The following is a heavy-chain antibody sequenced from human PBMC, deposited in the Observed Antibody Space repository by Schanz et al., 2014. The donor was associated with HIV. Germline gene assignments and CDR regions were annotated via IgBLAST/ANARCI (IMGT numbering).Heavy chain of an antibody. CDR1: GFSFDTFG. CDR3: AKSNGGDTAVVQYYFDY. CDR2: ISHNGNND. J-gene: IGHJ4*02. V-gene: IGHV3-30*18. Sequence: QVQLVESGGGVVQPGRSLRLSCAGSGFSFDTFGIHWVRQAPGKGLEWLAVISHNGNNDYYAESVKGRVTISRDNAKNSLYLNMYSLRAEDTAVYFCAKSNGGDTAVVQYYFDYWGQGTLVSVSS. D-gene: IGHD5-18*01.